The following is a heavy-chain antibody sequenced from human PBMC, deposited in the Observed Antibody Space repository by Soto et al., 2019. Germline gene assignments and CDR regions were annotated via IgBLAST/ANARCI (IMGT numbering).Heavy chain of an antibody. D-gene: IGHD2-2*01. V-gene: IGHV3-74*01. J-gene: IGHJ6*03. CDR2: INSDGSST. CDR3: ARVVGYCSSTSCYQYYYYMDV. CDR1: GFTFSSYW. Sequence: EVQLVESGGGLVQPGGSLRLSCAASGFTFSSYWMHWVRQAPGKGLVWVSRINSDGSSTSYADSVKGRFTIYRDNAKNTLYLQMNSLRAEDTAVYYCARVVGYCSSTSCYQYYYYMDVWGKGTTVTVSS.